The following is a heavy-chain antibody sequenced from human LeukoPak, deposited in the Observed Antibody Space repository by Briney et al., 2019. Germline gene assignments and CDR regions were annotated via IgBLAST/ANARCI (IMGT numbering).Heavy chain of an antibody. D-gene: IGHD3-10*01. CDR3: TTSRAYGSGSYPAH. Sequence: GGSLRLSCAASGFTFSNAWMSWVRQAPGKGLEWVGRIKSKSDGGTTDYAAPVKGRFTISRDDSKNTLYLQMNSLKTEDTAVYYCTTSRAYGSGSYPAHWGQGTLVTVSS. J-gene: IGHJ4*02. CDR1: GFTFSNAW. V-gene: IGHV3-15*01. CDR2: IKSKSDGGTT.